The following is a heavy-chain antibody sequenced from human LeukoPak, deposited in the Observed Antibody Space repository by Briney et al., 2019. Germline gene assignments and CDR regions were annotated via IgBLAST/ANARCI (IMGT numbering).Heavy chain of an antibody. CDR3: ARGGSDNWNYNFLRYYYYMDV. Sequence: SETLSLTCTVSNYTISSDYYGAWIRPPPGKGMEWIASVYYRGSAYYKSSLKSRVTISVEPSKNQFSLRLTSVTAADTAVYYCARGGSDNWNYNFLRYYYYMDVWDKGTTVTVSS. J-gene: IGHJ6*03. V-gene: IGHV4-38-2*02. CDR1: NYTISSDYY. D-gene: IGHD1-7*01. CDR2: VYYRGSA.